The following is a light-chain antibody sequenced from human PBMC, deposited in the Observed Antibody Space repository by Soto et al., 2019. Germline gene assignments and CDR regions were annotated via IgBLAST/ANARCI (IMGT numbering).Light chain of an antibody. CDR1: RSDVGANIF. V-gene: IGLV2-8*01. Sequence: QYEQSEPPSASGSPEQSITISCTATRSDVGANIFVSWYQQHPGNAPKLLIYDVNRRPPGVPDRFFGSKPGNTASLTVSGLQAEDVSDYYCVSFAGGTYVFGTGTKVTV. J-gene: IGLJ1*01. CDR2: DVN. CDR3: VSFAGGTYV.